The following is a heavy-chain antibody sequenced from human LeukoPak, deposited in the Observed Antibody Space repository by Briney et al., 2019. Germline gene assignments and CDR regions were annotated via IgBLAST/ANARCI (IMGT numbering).Heavy chain of an antibody. CDR1: GFTFSTYA. CDR2: ISGSGGDT. V-gene: IGHV3-23*01. Sequence: GESLRLSCAASGFTFSTYAMTWVRQTPGKGLEWVSSISGSGGDTYYADSVKGRFTISRDNSKNTLYLQMNSLKAEDTAVYYCAKDGISSSSRFDPWGQGTLVTVSS. J-gene: IGHJ5*02. D-gene: IGHD6-13*01. CDR3: AKDGISSSSRFDP.